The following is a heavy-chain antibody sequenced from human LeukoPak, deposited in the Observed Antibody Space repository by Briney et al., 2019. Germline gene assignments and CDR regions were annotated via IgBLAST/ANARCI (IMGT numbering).Heavy chain of an antibody. CDR2: IYYSGST. D-gene: IGHD3-22*01. J-gene: IGHJ4*02. CDR1: GGSISSYY. Sequence: SETLSLTCTVSGGSISSYYWSWIRQPPGKGLEWIGYIYYSGSTNYNPSLKSRVTISVDTSKNQFSLKLSSVTAADTAVYYCARVTYYYDSSGYYPPANFDYWGQGTLVTASS. V-gene: IGHV4-59*01. CDR3: ARVTYYYDSSGYYPPANFDY.